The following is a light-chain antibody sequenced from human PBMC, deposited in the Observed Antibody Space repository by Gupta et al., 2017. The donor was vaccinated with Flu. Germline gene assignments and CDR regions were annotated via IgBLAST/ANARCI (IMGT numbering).Light chain of an antibody. CDR2: SND. Sequence: QSVLTQPPSASGTPGQRVTISCSGSSSNIGSNYVYWYQQLPGTAPKLLIYSNDQRPSGVPDRFSGSKSGTSASLAINGLRSEDEADYYCAAWDDSLSGPVFGGGTKLTV. CDR1: SSNIGSNY. V-gene: IGLV1-47*01. CDR3: AAWDDSLSGPV. J-gene: IGLJ2*01.